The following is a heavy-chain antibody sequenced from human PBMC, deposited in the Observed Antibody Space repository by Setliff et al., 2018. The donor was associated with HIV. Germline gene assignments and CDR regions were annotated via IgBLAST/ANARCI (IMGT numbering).Heavy chain of an antibody. J-gene: IGHJ3*02. CDR2: IYHSGNT. Sequence: KSLETLSLTCAVYGGSFSGYYWSWIRQPPGKGLEWIGSIYHSGNTYYMPSLQSRVTISVDMSKNQFSLNLNSVTAADTAVYYCARGQGCGGGCHYAFEMWGQGTMVTVSS. CDR3: ARGQGCGGGCHYAFEM. D-gene: IGHD2-21*02. CDR1: GGSFSGYY. V-gene: IGHV4-34*01.